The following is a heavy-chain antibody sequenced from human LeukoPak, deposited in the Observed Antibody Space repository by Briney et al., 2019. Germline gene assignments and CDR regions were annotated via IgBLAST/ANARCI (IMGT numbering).Heavy chain of an antibody. Sequence: AGGSLRLSCAASGFTFSSYSMNWVRQAPGKGLEWVSSISSSSSYIYYADSVKGRFTISRDNAKNSLYLQMNSLRAEDAAVYYCARDGNLWFGELLGSPEYYFDYWGQGTLVTVSS. CDR2: ISSSSSYI. CDR1: GFTFSSYS. D-gene: IGHD3-10*01. J-gene: IGHJ4*02. V-gene: IGHV3-21*01. CDR3: ARDGNLWFGELLGSPEYYFDY.